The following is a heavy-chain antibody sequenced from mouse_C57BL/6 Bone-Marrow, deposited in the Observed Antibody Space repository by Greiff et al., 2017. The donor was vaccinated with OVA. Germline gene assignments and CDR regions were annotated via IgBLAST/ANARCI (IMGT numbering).Heavy chain of an antibody. CDR2: ISYDGSN. J-gene: IGHJ1*03. Sequence: EVKLQESGPGLVKPSQSLSLTCSVTGYSITSGYYWNWIRQFPGNKLEWMGYISYDGSNNYNPSLKNRISITRDTSKNQFFLKLNSVTTEDTATYYCARERWLLPGWYFDVWGTGTTVTVSS. CDR3: ARERWLLPGWYFDV. V-gene: IGHV3-6*01. CDR1: GYSITSGYY. D-gene: IGHD2-3*01.